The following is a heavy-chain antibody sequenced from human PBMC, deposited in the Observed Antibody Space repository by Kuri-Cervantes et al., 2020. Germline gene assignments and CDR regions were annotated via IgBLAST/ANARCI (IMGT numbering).Heavy chain of an antibody. CDR2: IIPIFGTA. Sequence: SVKVSCKASGGIFSSYAISWVRQAPGQGLEWMGGIIPIFGTANYAQKFQGRVTITADESTSTAYMELSSLRSEDTAVYYCATMNGYSSSWKAFDIWGQGTMVTVSS. CDR1: GGIFSSYA. D-gene: IGHD6-13*01. V-gene: IGHV1-69*13. J-gene: IGHJ3*02. CDR3: ATMNGYSSSWKAFDI.